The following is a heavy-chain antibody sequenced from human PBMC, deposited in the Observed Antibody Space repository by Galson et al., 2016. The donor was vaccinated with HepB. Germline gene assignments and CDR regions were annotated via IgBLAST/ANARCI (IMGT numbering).Heavy chain of an antibody. CDR1: GFRFSTYA. CDR3: ARSSQKFTSGWLFFDN. D-gene: IGHD6-19*01. J-gene: IGHJ4*02. Sequence: VKVSCKASGFRFSTYAMHWVRQAPGQRLEWMGWINAGNGDTKYSQKFQGRVTITRDTSATTAYLELSSLRSEDTSVYYCARSSQKFTSGWLFFDNWGQGALVSVSS. CDR2: INAGNGDT. V-gene: IGHV1-3*01.